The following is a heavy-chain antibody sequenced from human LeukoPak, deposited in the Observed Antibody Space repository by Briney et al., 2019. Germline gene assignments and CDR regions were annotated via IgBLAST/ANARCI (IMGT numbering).Heavy chain of an antibody. Sequence: SETLSLTCTVSGGSISGYYWSWIRQPPGKGLEWIGEINHSGSTNYNPSLKSRVTISVDTSKNQFSLKLSSVTAADTAVYYCARRHHYYDSSAGAFDIWGQGTMVTVSS. CDR3: ARRHHYYDSSAGAFDI. V-gene: IGHV4-34*01. CDR1: GGSISGYY. J-gene: IGHJ3*02. CDR2: INHSGST. D-gene: IGHD3-22*01.